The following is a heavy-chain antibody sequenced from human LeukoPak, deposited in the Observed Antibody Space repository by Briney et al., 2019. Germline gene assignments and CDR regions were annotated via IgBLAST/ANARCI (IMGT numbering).Heavy chain of an antibody. CDR1: GFTFSSYS. D-gene: IGHD1-26*01. Sequence: GGSLRLSCAASGFTFSSYSMNWVRQAPGKGLEWVSHITASGTAMFYADSAKGRFTISRDNAKNSLYLQMNSLRDEDTAVYYCASSGSYRFDYWGQGTLVTVSS. CDR2: ITASGTAM. V-gene: IGHV3-48*02. J-gene: IGHJ4*02. CDR3: ASSGSYRFDY.